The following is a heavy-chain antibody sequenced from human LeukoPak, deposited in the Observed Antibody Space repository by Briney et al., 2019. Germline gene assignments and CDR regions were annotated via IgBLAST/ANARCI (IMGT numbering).Heavy chain of an antibody. CDR1: GGSIRSGSHY. Sequence: SETLSLTCTVSGGSIRSGSHYWGWIRQPPGKGLEWIGSIYYSGDSYYNPSLKSPVTISVDTSKNQFSLKLSSVTAADTAVYYCARDPGRATYDSSGHDAFDIWGQGTMVTVSS. J-gene: IGHJ3*02. V-gene: IGHV4-39*02. D-gene: IGHD3-22*01. CDR2: IYYSGDS. CDR3: ARDPGRATYDSSGHDAFDI.